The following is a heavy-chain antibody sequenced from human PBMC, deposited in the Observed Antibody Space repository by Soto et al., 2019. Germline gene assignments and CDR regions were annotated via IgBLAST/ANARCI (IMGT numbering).Heavy chain of an antibody. D-gene: IGHD5-18*01. J-gene: IGHJ4*02. V-gene: IGHV4-61*01. Sequence: SETLSLTCTVSGGSVSSASYYWTWIRQPPGKGLEWIGYIYYTGNTNYNPSLKSRVTISVDTSKNQFSLKLTSVTAADTAVYYCARDIRGYSRAFDYWGQGTLVTISS. CDR1: GGSVSSASYY. CDR3: ARDIRGYSRAFDY. CDR2: IYYTGNT.